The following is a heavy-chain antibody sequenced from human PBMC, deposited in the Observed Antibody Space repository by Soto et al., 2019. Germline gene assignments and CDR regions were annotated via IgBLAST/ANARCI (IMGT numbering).Heavy chain of an antibody. CDR3: ARFPRSITAMPA. CDR2: VYYGGTT. D-gene: IGHD5-18*01. V-gene: IGHV4-30-4*01. J-gene: IGHJ5*02. Sequence: SETLSLTCTVSGGSISSGDFYWSWIRQPPGNGLEYIGYVYYGGTTYYRPSLKSRVTISADTSKNQFSLRLSSVTAADSALYYCARFPRSITAMPAWGQGTLVTVSS. CDR1: GGSISSGDFY.